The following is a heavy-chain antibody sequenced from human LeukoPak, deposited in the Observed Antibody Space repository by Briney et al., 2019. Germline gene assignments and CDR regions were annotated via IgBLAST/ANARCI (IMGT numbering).Heavy chain of an antibody. D-gene: IGHD2-15*01. J-gene: IGHJ4*02. CDR3: AKGRYCSGGSCSHFDY. CDR1: GFTFSSYA. Sequence: PGGSLRLSCAASGFTFSSYAMTWVCQAPGKGLEWVSAISGSGGSTYYADSVKGRFTISRDNSKNTLYLQMNSLRAEDTAVYYCAKGRYCSGGSCSHFDYWGQGTLVTVSS. V-gene: IGHV3-23*01. CDR2: ISGSGGST.